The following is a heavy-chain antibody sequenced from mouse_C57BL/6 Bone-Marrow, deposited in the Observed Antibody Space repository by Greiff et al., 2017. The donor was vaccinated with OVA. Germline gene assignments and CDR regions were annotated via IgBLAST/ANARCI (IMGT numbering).Heavy chain of an antibody. D-gene: IGHD2-13*01. CDR1: GYTFTSYW. CDR2: IYPVISVP. J-gene: IGHJ2*01. Sequence: ELHLHQSGTVLSRPGASLKFSCKPSGYTFTSYWMHWLKQRPGQGLDWSGAIYPVISVPSSNQKFKGKANLTGVTAASTAYMELSSLTNEDSAVYYCTGYGDIDYWGQGTTLTVSS. CDR3: TGYGDIDY. V-gene: IGHV1-5*01.